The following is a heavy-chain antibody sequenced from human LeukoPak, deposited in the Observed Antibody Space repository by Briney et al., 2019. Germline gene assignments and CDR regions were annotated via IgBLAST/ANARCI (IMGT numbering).Heavy chain of an antibody. D-gene: IGHD6-19*01. Sequence: PSETLSLTCTVSGGSISSYYWSWIRQPPGKGLEWIGYIYYSGSTNYNPSLKSRVTISVDTSKNQFSLKLSSVTAADTAVYYCARVSWSSGWYADYWGQGTLVTVSS. J-gene: IGHJ4*02. CDR2: IYYSGST. CDR3: ARVSWSSGWYADY. V-gene: IGHV4-59*01. CDR1: GGSISSYY.